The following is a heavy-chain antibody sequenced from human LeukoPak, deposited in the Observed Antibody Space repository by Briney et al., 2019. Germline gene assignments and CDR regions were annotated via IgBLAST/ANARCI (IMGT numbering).Heavy chain of an antibody. CDR3: ARDRSGYDIFDY. CDR2: IHHSGST. V-gene: IGHV4-30-4*01. D-gene: IGHD5-12*01. J-gene: IGHJ4*02. CDR1: GGSISSGDYY. Sequence: SETLSLTCTVSGGSISSGDYYWSWIRQSPGKGLEWIGYIHHSGSTYDNPSLKSRLTISVDTSKNQFFLKLSSVTAADTAMYYCARDRSGYDIFDYWGQGTLVTVSS.